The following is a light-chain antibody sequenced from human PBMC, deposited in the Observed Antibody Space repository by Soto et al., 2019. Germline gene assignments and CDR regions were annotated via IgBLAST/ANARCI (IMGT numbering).Light chain of an antibody. Sequence: QSVLTQPPSVSGAPGQRVTISCTGSSSNIGAGYEVHWYQQLPVTAPKLLIYGNSNRPSGVPDRFSGSKSGTSASLAITGLQAEYEADYYCQSYDSSLSGVVFGGGTKVTVL. V-gene: IGLV1-40*01. CDR1: SSNIGAGYE. CDR3: QSYDSSLSGVV. CDR2: GNS. J-gene: IGLJ2*01.